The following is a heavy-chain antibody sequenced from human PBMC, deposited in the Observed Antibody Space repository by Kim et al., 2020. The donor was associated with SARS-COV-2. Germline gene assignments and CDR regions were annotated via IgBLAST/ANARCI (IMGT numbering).Heavy chain of an antibody. CDR2: ISDNSGSI. J-gene: IGHJ4*02. V-gene: IGHV3-23*01. CDR3: GKGSGGSCIDTIFDL. D-gene: IGHD2-15*01. CDR1: GFTFSNHG. Sequence: GGSLRLSCAASGFTFSNHGMSWVRRAPGKGLEWVSVISDNSGSIYYADSVKGRFTISRDNSKNTVHLQMNSLRVEDTAVYYCGKGSGGSCIDTIFDLWGPGTLVTISS.